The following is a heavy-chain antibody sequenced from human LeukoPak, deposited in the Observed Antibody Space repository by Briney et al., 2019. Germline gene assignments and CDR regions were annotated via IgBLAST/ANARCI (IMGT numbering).Heavy chain of an antibody. CDR2: IYYSGST. Sequence: SETLSLTCTASGGSISSGGYYWSWIRQHPGDGLEWIGYIYYSGSTYYNPSLKSRVTISIDTSKNQFSLKLSSVTAADTAVYYCARAGGFSSPFGYWGQGTLVTVSS. D-gene: IGHD3-16*01. CDR3: ARAGGFSSPFGY. CDR1: GGSISSGGYY. J-gene: IGHJ4*02. V-gene: IGHV4-31*03.